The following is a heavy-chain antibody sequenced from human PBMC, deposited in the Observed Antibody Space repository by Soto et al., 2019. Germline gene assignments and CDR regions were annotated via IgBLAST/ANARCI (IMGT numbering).Heavy chain of an antibody. J-gene: IGHJ6*02. D-gene: IGHD6-13*01. CDR2: IYSGGST. V-gene: IGHV3-53*01. CDR3: ARSPRIAPRAYYYYYGMDV. CDR1: GFTVSSNY. Sequence: GSLRLSCAASGFTVSSNYMSWVRQAPGKGLEWVSVIYSGGSTYYADSVKGRFTISRDNSKNTLYLQMNSLRAEDTAVYYCARSPRIAPRAYYYYYGMDVWGQGTTVT.